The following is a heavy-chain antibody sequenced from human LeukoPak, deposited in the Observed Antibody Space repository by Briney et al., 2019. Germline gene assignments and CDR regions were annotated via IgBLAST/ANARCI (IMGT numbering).Heavy chain of an antibody. V-gene: IGHV5-51*01. D-gene: IGHD6-19*01. Sequence: GESLQISCKGSGYSFTSYWIGWVRQMPGKGLEWMGIIYPGDSDMRYSPAFQGQVTISADKSTSTAYLQWSSLKATDTAMYYCARHYSSGWYFDYWGQGTLVTVSS. CDR1: GYSFTSYW. CDR3: ARHYSSGWYFDY. J-gene: IGHJ4*02. CDR2: IYPGDSDM.